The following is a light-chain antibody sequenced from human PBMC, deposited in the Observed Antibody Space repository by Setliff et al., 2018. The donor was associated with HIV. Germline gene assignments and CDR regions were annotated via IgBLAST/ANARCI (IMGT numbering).Light chain of an antibody. CDR3: QVWDSSSGLYV. Sequence: LTQPPSVSVAPGKTARITCGGNNIGSKSVHWYQQKPGQAPVLVIYYDSDRPSGIPERFSGSNSGNTATLTITRVEAGEEADYYCQVWDSSSGLYVFGTGTKAPS. J-gene: IGLJ1*01. V-gene: IGLV3-21*04. CDR1: NIGSKS. CDR2: YDS.